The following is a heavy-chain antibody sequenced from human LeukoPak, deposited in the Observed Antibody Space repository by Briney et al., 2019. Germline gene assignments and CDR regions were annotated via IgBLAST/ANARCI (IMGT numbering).Heavy chain of an antibody. D-gene: IGHD1-7*01. CDR2: IIPIFGTA. Sequence: GASVKVSCKASGGTFTSYAISWVRQAPGQGLEWMGGIIPIFGTANYAQKFQCRVTITTDESTSKAYMELSSLRSADTAVYYCETGILLRNWNSPFDYWGQGTLVTVSS. V-gene: IGHV1-69*05. J-gene: IGHJ4*02. CDR1: GGTFTSYA. CDR3: ETGILLRNWNSPFDY.